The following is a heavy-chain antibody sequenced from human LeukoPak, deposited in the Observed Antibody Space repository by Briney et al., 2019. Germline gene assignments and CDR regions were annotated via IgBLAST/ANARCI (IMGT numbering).Heavy chain of an antibody. D-gene: IGHD3-3*01. V-gene: IGHV4-34*01. J-gene: IGHJ6*03. Sequence: SSETLSLTCAVYGGSFSGYYWSWIRQPPGKGLEWIGEINHSGSTNYNPSLKSRVTISVDTSKNQFSLKLSSVTAADTAVYYCARVYGFWSVYYYYYMDVWGKGTTVTVSS. CDR1: GGSFSGYY. CDR3: ARVYGFWSVYYYYYMDV. CDR2: INHSGST.